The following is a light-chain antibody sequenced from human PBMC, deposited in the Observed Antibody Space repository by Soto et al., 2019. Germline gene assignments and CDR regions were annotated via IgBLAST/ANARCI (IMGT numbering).Light chain of an antibody. J-gene: IGLJ2*01. CDR2: SNN. CDR1: RSNIGRNT. V-gene: IGLV1-44*01. Sequence: QSVLTQAPSASGTPGQRVTISCSGSRSNIGRNTVNWYQQLPGTAPKLLIYSNNQRPSGVPDRFSGSKSGTSASLAISGLQSEDEADYYCAAWEDSLNGVLFGGGTKLTVL. CDR3: AAWEDSLNGVL.